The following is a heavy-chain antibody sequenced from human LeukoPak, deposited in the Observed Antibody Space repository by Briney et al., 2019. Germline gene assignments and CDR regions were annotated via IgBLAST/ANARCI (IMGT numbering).Heavy chain of an antibody. V-gene: IGHV1-69*04. D-gene: IGHD3-22*01. CDR1: GGTFSSYA. CDR2: IIPILGIA. Sequence: GASVKVSCKASGGTFSSYAISWVRQAPGQGLEWMGRIIPILGIANYAQKFQGRVTITADKSTSTAYMELSSLRSEDTAVYYCARGTYYYDSSGYYGLDAFDIWGQGTMVTVSS. J-gene: IGHJ3*02. CDR3: ARGTYYYDSSGYYGLDAFDI.